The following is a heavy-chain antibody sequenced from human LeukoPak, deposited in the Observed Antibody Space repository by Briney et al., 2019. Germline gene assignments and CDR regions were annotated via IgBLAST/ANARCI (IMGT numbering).Heavy chain of an antibody. J-gene: IGHJ6*03. V-gene: IGHV4-39*01. CDR2: LYYSGST. Sequence: SETLSLTCAVYGGSFSGYYWGWIRQPPGKGLEWIGSLYYSGSTYYNLSLKSRVTISVDTSKNQFSLKLSSVTAADTAVYYCARHKGYYYYYMDVWGKGTTVTISS. CDR1: GGSFSGYY. CDR3: ARHKGYYYYYMDV.